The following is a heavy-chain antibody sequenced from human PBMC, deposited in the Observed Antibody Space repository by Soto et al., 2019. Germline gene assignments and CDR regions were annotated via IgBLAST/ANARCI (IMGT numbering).Heavy chain of an antibody. Sequence: PSETLSLTCTVSGGSISSSSYYWGWIRQPPGKGLEWIGSIHYSGSTYYNPSLKSRVTISVDTSKNQFSLKLSSVTAADTAVYYCASTRYDGSAYYYVSWFDPWGQGTLVTVSS. CDR3: ASTRYDGSAYYYVSWFDP. CDR1: GGSISSSSYY. D-gene: IGHD3-22*01. J-gene: IGHJ5*02. CDR2: IHYSGST. V-gene: IGHV4-39*01.